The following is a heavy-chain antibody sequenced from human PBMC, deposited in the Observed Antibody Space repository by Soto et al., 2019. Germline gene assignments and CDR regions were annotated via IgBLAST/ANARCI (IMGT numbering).Heavy chain of an antibody. V-gene: IGHV3-74*01. CDR1: GFTFSSYW. CDR3: VRTSLVVAAATREDY. CDR2: INSDGSST. D-gene: IGHD2-15*01. J-gene: IGHJ4*02. Sequence: EVQLVESGGGLVQPGGSLRLSCAASGFTFSSYWMHWVRQALGKGLVWVSRINSDGSSTSYADAVKGRFTISRHNAKNTLYLQMHSLIAEDTAVYYCVRTSLVVAAATREDYWGQGTLVTVSS.